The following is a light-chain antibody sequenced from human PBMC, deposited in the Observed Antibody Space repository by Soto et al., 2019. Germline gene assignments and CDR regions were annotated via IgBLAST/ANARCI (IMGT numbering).Light chain of an antibody. CDR2: DVS. CDR1: SSDVGGYNY. V-gene: IGLV2-14*03. Sequence: QSALTQPASVSGSPGQSIAISCTGTSSDVGGYNYVSWYQRHPGKTPKLIIYDVSNRPSGVSDRFSGSRSGNTASLTISGLQAEDEADYYCSSYTANNTVVFGGGTKLTVL. CDR3: SSYTANNTVV. J-gene: IGLJ3*02.